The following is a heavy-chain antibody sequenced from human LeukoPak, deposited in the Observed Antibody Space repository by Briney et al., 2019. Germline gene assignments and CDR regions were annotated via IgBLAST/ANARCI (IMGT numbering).Heavy chain of an antibody. CDR1: GFTFGKYW. Sequence: GGSLRLSCVASGFTFGKYWMSWVRQAPGKGLEWVANIKLDGSEKNYVDSVKGRFTISRDNTKNSLYPQMNSLRAEDTAVFYCARDQYDTWSRRGNFDSWGQGTLVIVSS. V-gene: IGHV3-7*03. CDR3: ARDQYDTWSRRGNFDS. J-gene: IGHJ4*02. D-gene: IGHD3-3*01. CDR2: IKLDGSEK.